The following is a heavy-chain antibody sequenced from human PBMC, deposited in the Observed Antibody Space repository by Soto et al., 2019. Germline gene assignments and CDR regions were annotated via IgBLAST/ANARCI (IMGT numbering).Heavy chain of an antibody. CDR1: GFTFSSYG. CDR2: ISYDGSNK. J-gene: IGHJ3*02. V-gene: IGHV3-30*18. CDR3: AKDAYRRGAFDT. Sequence: GGSLRLSCAASGFTFSSYGMHWVRQAPGKGLEWVAVISYDGSNKYYADSVKGRFTISRDNSKNTLYLQMNSLRAEDTAVYYCAKDAYRRGAFDTWGQGTMVTVSS. D-gene: IGHD1-26*01.